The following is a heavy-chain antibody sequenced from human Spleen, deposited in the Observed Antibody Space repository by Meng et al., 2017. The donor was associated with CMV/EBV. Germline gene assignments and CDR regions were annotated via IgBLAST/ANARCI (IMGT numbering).Heavy chain of an antibody. D-gene: IGHD3-3*01. V-gene: IGHV4-31*03. CDR3: ASFWSGYYFVDY. Sequence: TVSGGSISSGGYYWSWIRQHPGKGLGWIGYIYYSGRTYYNPSLKSRVTISVDTSKNQFSLKLSSVTAADTAVYYCASFWSGYYFVDYWGQGTLVTVSS. CDR2: IYYSGRT. CDR1: GGSISSGGYY. J-gene: IGHJ4*02.